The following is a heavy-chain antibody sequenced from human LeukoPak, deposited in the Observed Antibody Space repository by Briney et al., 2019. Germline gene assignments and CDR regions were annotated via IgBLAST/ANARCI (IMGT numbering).Heavy chain of an antibody. Sequence: SHTLSLTSTVSGGSISSGGYYWSWIRPHPGKGLEWVGYNYYSGSTYYNPSLKSRVTITVDTSKNQFSLQLSSVTAADTAVYYCARGPVPSGSPDWGQGTLVTVSS. CDR2: NYYSGST. CDR1: GGSISSGGYY. J-gene: IGHJ4*02. CDR3: ARGPVPSGSPD. V-gene: IGHV4-31*03. D-gene: IGHD3-10*01.